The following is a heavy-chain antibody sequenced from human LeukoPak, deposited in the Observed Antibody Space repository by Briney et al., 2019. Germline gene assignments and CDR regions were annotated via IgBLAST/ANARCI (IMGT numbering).Heavy chain of an antibody. J-gene: IGHJ5*02. Sequence: PSETLSLTCTVSGGSISSYYWNWIRQPAGKGLEWIGRIYSSGSTNYNPSLKSRVTMSVDTSKNQFSLKLSSVTAADTAVYYCARGTSSYGGRFDPWGQGTLVAVSS. V-gene: IGHV4-4*07. CDR1: GGSISSYY. CDR2: IYSSGST. D-gene: IGHD4-17*01. CDR3: ARGTSSYGGRFDP.